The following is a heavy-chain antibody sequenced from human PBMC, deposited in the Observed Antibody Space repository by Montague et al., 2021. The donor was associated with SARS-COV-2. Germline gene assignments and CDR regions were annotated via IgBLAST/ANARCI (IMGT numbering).Heavy chain of an antibody. CDR2: IHHGGDT. Sequence: SETLSLTCDVNGTSSTDHYWTWLRQSPGGGLEWIGEIHHGGDTNYNPSLRSRVTISIDTSKPQSSLRLYSMTAADTAVYYCARGVRVANHPDRFSYSLDVWGRGTAVIVTS. CDR3: ARGVRVANHPDRFSYSLDV. D-gene: IGHD3-3*01. CDR1: GTSSTDHY. V-gene: IGHV4-34*01. J-gene: IGHJ6*02.